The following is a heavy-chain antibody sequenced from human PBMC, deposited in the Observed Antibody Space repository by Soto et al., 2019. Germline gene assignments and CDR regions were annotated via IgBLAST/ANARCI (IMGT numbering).Heavy chain of an antibody. D-gene: IGHD3-3*01. CDR3: ARGAGYYDFWSGYYKLSPDYYYYMDV. J-gene: IGHJ6*03. CDR1: GYTFTSYY. V-gene: IGHV1-46*03. Sequence: ASVKVSCKASGYTFTSYYMHWVRQAPGQGLEWMGIINPSGGSTSYAQKFQGRVTMTRDTSTSTVYMELSSLRSEDTAVYYCARGAGYYDFWSGYYKLSPDYYYYMDVWGKGTTVTVSS. CDR2: INPSGGST.